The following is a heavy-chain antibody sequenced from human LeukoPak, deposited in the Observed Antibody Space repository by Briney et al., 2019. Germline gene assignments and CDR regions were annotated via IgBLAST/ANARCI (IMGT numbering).Heavy chain of an antibody. Sequence: GGSLRLSCAASGFTFSSYAMHWVRQAPGKGLEWVAVISYDGSNKYYADSVKGRFTISRENSKNTLYLQMNSLRAEDTAVYYCARVLYRRGYYDSSGYYFGDYWGQGTLVTVSS. CDR3: ARVLYRRGYYDSSGYYFGDY. V-gene: IGHV3-30*14. J-gene: IGHJ4*02. CDR2: ISYDGSNK. CDR1: GFTFSSYA. D-gene: IGHD3-22*01.